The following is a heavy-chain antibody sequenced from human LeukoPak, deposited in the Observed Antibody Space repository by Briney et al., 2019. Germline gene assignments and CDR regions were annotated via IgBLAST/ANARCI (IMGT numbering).Heavy chain of an antibody. D-gene: IGHD2-15*01. CDR2: INPDGSDT. CDR1: TFTFSSDW. V-gene: IGHV3-74*01. CDR3: ARDFNYCSGGSCYDVYDI. Sequence: PGGSLRLSCAASTFTFSSDWMHWVRQAPGKGLVWVSRINPDGSDTTYADSVKGRFTISRDNAKNTLYLQMNSLRAEDTAVYYCARDFNYCSGGSCYDVYDIRGQGTMVTVSS. J-gene: IGHJ3*02.